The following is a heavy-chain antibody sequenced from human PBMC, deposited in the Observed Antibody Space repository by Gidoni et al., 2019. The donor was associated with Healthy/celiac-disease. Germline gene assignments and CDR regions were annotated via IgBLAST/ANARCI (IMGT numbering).Heavy chain of an antibody. J-gene: IGHJ4*02. V-gene: IGHV3-21*01. CDR3: ARDSYSSGWNPLDY. Sequence: EVQLLESWGGLVKPGGSLRLSCAASGFTFSSYSMNWVRQAPGKGLEWVSSISSSSSYIYYADSVKGRFTISRDNAKNSLYLQMNSLRAEETAVYYCARDSYSSGWNPLDYWGQGTLVTVSS. CDR1: GFTFSSYS. CDR2: ISSSSSYI. D-gene: IGHD6-19*01.